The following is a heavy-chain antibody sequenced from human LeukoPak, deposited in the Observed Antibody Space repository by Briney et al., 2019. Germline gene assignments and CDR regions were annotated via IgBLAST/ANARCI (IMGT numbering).Heavy chain of an antibody. J-gene: IGHJ4*02. CDR2: ITGSGDSK. CDR3: ARDIYGGEDFDY. CDR1: GFTFTTYD. D-gene: IGHD2-21*01. V-gene: IGHV3-48*03. Sequence: GGSLRLSCATSGFTFTTYDMSWVRQAPGKGLEWVSYITGSGDSKKYADPVKGRFTMSRENSKNSVYLQMNSLRPEDTAVYYCARDIYGGEDFDYWGQGTLVSVSS.